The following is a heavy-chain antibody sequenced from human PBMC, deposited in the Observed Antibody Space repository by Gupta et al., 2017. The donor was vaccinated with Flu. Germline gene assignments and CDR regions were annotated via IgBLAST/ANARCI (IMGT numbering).Heavy chain of an antibody. CDR1: YC. Sequence: YCWGGIRQPPGRGLEWIGFIHYSGGLNYSPSLKSRLMISVDTSKKQFSLTLTSVTAADTAVYYCARFGHGGDGNCAGFDNWGQGTLVTVSS. CDR2: IHYSGGL. D-gene: IGHD2-15*01. J-gene: IGHJ4*02. V-gene: IGHV4-59*01. CDR3: ARFGHGGDGNCAGFDN.